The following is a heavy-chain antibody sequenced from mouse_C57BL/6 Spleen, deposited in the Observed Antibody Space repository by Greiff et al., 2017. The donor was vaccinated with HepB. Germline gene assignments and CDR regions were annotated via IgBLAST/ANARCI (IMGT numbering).Heavy chain of an antibody. Sequence: QVQLQQSGAELVRPGTSVKVSCKASGYAFTNYLIEWVKQRPGQGLEWIGVINPGSGGTNYNEKFKGKATLTADKSSSTAYMQLSSLTSADSAVYFCARSYGNYVYYFDYWGQGTTLTVSS. CDR1: GYAFTNYL. V-gene: IGHV1-54*01. D-gene: IGHD2-1*01. CDR2: INPGSGGT. CDR3: ARSYGNYVYYFDY. J-gene: IGHJ2*01.